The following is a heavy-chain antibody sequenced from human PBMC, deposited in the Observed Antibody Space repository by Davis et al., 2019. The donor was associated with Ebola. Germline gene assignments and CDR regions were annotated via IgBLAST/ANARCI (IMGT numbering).Heavy chain of an antibody. D-gene: IGHD2-2*01. CDR3: ARGGTPSADHFYYYMDV. V-gene: IGHV3-30*04. Sequence: PGGSLRLSCAASGFTFSRYSMHWVRQAPGKGLEWVAVISYHGRDKYYADSLQGRFTLSRDNSKNTLYLQLSGLTAGDTAVYHCARGGTPSADHFYYYMDVWGEGTTVTVSS. CDR1: GFTFSRYS. J-gene: IGHJ6*03. CDR2: ISYHGRDK.